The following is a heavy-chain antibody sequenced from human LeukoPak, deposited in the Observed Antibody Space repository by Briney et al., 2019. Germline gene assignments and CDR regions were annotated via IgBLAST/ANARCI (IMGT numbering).Heavy chain of an antibody. CDR1: GFTFNSYS. D-gene: IGHD5-12*01. CDR2: ISSSSSYI. Sequence: PGGSLRLSCAASGFTFNSYSMNWVRQAPGKGLEWVSSISSSSSYIYYADSVKGRFTISRDNAKNSLYLQMNSLRAEDTAVYYCARDNSRYDVDYWGQGTLVTVSS. V-gene: IGHV3-21*01. CDR3: ARDNSRYDVDY. J-gene: IGHJ4*02.